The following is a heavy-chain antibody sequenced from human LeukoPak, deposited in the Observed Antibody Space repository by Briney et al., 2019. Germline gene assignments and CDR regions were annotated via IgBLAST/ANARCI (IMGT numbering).Heavy chain of an antibody. J-gene: IGHJ4*02. D-gene: IGHD2-2*01. CDR1: GFTFRDYW. CDR3: ARAGDTSWADS. Sequence: GSLRLSCEASGFTFRDYWMTWVRQAPGKGLEWVANVKQDGTEKFYVDSVKGRFTISRDNGKNSLYLQMNSLRVEDTAIYYCARAGDTSWADSWGQGTLVTVSS. CDR2: VKQDGTEK. V-gene: IGHV3-7*01.